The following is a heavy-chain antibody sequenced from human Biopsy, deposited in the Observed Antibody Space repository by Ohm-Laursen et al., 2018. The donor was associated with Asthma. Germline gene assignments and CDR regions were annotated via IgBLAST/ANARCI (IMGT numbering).Heavy chain of an antibody. Sequence: VASVKVSCKASGGTFSSNSINWVRQAPGQGLEWMGRIIPIFGPTNYAQKFQGRVTISADDSTSTAYMELSSLSSEDTALYYCARGPEYVRSSGALDYWAREPWSPSPQ. CDR3: ARGPEYVRSSGALDY. J-gene: IGHJ4*02. V-gene: IGHV1-69*13. CDR2: IIPIFGPT. D-gene: IGHD2-2*01. CDR1: GGTFSSNS.